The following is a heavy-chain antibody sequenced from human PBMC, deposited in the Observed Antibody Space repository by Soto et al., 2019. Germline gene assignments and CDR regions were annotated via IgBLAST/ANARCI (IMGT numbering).Heavy chain of an antibody. Sequence: AETLSLTCTVSGGSISSYYWSWIRQPPGKGLEWIGYIYYSGSTNYNPSLKSRVTISVDTSKNQFSLKLSSVTAADTAVYYCARRRPNYYDSSGYYPKGASDIWGQGTMVTVSS. CDR2: IYYSGST. D-gene: IGHD3-22*01. V-gene: IGHV4-59*01. CDR3: ARRRPNYYDSSGYYPKGASDI. CDR1: GGSISSYY. J-gene: IGHJ3*02.